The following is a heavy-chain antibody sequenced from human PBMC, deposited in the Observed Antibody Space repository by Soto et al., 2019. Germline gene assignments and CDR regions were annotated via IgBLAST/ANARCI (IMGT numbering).Heavy chain of an antibody. Sequence: SVKVSCKASGGSFGNSAINWVRQAPGQGLEWLGGFIPVYRTLNYAQKFQGRVTVTADESTGTAYMTLSSLVSDDTAVYYCATGVIWIGYFTVDSWGQGTRVTVSS. D-gene: IGHD3-3*01. V-gene: IGHV1-69*13. J-gene: IGHJ4*02. CDR3: ATGVIWIGYFTVDS. CDR1: GGSFGNSA. CDR2: FIPVYRTL.